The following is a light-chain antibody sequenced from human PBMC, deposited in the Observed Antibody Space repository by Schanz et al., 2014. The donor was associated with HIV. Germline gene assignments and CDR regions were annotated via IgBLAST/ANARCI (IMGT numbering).Light chain of an antibody. CDR3: QKYNRAPWT. V-gene: IGKV1-17*01. J-gene: IGKJ1*01. CDR1: QDIGND. CDR2: AAS. Sequence: DVQMTQSPSSQSASVGDRVTITCRASQDIGNDLGWYQQKPGQAPKRLIYAASNLQSGVPSRFIGSGSGTEFTLTISSLQPEDFATYYCQKYNRAPWTFGQGTKVNIK.